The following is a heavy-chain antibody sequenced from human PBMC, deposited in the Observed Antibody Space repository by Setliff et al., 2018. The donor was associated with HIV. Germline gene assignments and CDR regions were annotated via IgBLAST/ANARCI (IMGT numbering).Heavy chain of an antibody. Sequence: GGSLRLSCAASGFTFSSYAMSWVRQAPGKGLEWVSGISGSGITTYFADSVKGRFTISRDNSKTTLYLQMNSLRAEDTAVYYCAKSSRRDDILTGYRHFDYWGQGTLVTVS. D-gene: IGHD3-9*01. CDR1: GFTFSSYA. CDR3: AKSSRRDDILTGYRHFDY. V-gene: IGHV3-23*01. CDR2: ISGSGITT. J-gene: IGHJ4*02.